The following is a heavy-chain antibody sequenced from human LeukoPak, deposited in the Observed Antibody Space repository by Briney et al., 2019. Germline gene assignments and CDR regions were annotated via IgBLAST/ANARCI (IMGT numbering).Heavy chain of an antibody. J-gene: IGHJ3*02. Sequence: GRSLRLSCAASGFTFSIYAMHWVRQAPGKGLEWVAIISYDGTIKDYADSVKGRFTVSRDSSKNTLYLQMNSLRAEDTAVYYCARRDFYGGNSLDAFDIWGQGTVVTVSS. CDR1: GFTFSIYA. V-gene: IGHV3-30-3*01. CDR3: ARRDFYGGNSLDAFDI. D-gene: IGHD4-23*01. CDR2: ISYDGTIK.